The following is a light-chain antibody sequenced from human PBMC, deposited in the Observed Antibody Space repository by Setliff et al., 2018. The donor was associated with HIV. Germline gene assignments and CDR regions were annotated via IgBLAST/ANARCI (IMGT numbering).Light chain of an antibody. Sequence: VSGSPGQSVTLSCTGSSSDVGAYNYVSWYQQHPGKAPKLLIYDITKRPSGVPDRFSGFKSGNTASLTISGLQADDEADYYCCSYAGTYVFVFGGGTKVTVL. CDR2: DIT. CDR1: SSDVGAYNY. J-gene: IGLJ1*01. CDR3: CSYAGTYVFV. V-gene: IGLV2-11*03.